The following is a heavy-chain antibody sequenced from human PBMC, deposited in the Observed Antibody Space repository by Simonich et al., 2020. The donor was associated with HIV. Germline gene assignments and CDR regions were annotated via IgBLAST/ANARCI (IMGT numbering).Heavy chain of an antibody. Sequence: QVQLQESGPGLVKPSETLSLTCAVSGYSISSGYYWGWIRQPPGKGLEWIGSIYHSGRTYYNPALKSRVTISVDTSKHQFSQKLSAVTAADTAVYYCAREGGGYCSSTSCRYYYYGMDVWGQGTTVTVSS. D-gene: IGHD2-2*01. CDR1: GYSISSGYY. V-gene: IGHV4-38-2*02. J-gene: IGHJ6*02. CDR2: IYHSGRT. CDR3: AREGGGYCSSTSCRYYYYGMDV.